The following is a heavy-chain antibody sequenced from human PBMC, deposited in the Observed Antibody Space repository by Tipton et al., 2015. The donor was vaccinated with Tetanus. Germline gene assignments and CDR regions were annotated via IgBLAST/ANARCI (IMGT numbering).Heavy chain of an antibody. CDR2: IDPNSGGT. J-gene: IGHJ6*02. Sequence: QLVQSGAEVKKPGASVKVSCKASGYTFTGYYIYWVRQAPGQGLEWMGWIDPNSGGTNYAQKFQGRVTMTRDTSISTAYMELSSRRSDDTAVYYCARDRGDYIYYGMDVWGPGTTVTVS. D-gene: IGHD3-22*01. CDR3: ARDRGDYIYYGMDV. CDR1: GYTFTGYY. V-gene: IGHV1-2*02.